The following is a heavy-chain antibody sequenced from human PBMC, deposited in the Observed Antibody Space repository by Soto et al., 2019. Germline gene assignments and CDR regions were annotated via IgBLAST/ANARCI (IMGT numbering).Heavy chain of an antibody. D-gene: IGHD3-3*01. V-gene: IGHV4-4*02. CDR1: GGSISSSNW. CDR3: ARAIFGVVIRDYYYYGMDV. J-gene: IGHJ6*02. Sequence: PSETLSLTCAVSGGSISSSNWCSWVRQPPGKGLEWIGEIYHSGSTNYNPSLKSRVTISVDKSKNQFSLKLSSVTAADTAVYYCARAIFGVVIRDYYYYGMDVWGQGTTVTVSS. CDR2: IYHSGST.